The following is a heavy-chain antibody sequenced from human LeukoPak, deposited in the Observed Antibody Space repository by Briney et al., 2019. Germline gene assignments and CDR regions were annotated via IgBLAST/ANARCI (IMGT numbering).Heavy chain of an antibody. CDR1: GYTFTSYD. CDR3: ARGITRYCSGGSCYYY. D-gene: IGHD2-15*01. CDR2: MNPNSGNT. Sequence: ASVKVSCKASGYTFTSYDINWVRQATGQVLEWMGWMNPNSGNTGYAQKFQGRVTMTRNTSISTAYMELSSLRSEDTAVYYCARGITRYCSGGSCYYYWGQGTLVTVSS. V-gene: IGHV1-8*01. J-gene: IGHJ4*02.